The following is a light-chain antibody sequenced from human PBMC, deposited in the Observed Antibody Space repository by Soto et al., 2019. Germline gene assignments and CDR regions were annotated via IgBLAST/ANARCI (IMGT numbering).Light chain of an antibody. V-gene: IGLV2-23*01. CDR3: CSNASADSATYV. CDR2: EGH. Sequence: QSLLPQPASVSGPPGESITILCTGSRSDIGSYNLVSWYQQHPGKAPKLVIFEGHKRPSDISDRFSGSKSAYTASLTISGLQPDDEVDYYCCSNASADSATYVLVNGNKVNV. J-gene: IGLJ1*01. CDR1: RSDIGSYNL.